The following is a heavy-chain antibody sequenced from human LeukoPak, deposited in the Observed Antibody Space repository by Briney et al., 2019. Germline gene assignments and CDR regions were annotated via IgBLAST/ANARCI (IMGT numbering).Heavy chain of an antibody. CDR1: GFTFSSYR. CDR2: IKQDGSEK. V-gene: IGHV3-7*01. J-gene: IGHJ4*02. Sequence: GGSLRLSCAASGFTFSSYRMNWVRQAPGKGLEWVANIKQDGSEKYYVDSVKGRFTISRDNAKSSLYLQMNSLRAEDTAVYYCAITPKVVTPSSWGQGTLVTVSS. D-gene: IGHD4-23*01. CDR3: AITPKVVTPSS.